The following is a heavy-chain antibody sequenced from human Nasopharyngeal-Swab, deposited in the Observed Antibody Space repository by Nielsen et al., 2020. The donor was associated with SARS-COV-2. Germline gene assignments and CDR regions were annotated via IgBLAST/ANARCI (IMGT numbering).Heavy chain of an antibody. J-gene: IGHJ4*02. Sequence: ASAQYLCSGSCGFFISYGVSWVRQAPGQGLEWMGWISAYNGNTNYAQKLQGRVTMTTDTSTSTAYMELRSLRSDDTAVYYCARGLGSGKGFDYWGQGTLVTVSS. D-gene: IGHD5-12*01. CDR2: ISAYNGNT. V-gene: IGHV1-18*01. CDR3: ARGLGSGKGFDY. CDR1: CGFFISYG.